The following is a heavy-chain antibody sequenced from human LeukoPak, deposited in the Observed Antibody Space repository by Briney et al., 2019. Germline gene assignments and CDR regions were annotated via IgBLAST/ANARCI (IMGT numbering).Heavy chain of an antibody. J-gene: IGHJ4*02. D-gene: IGHD6-13*01. CDR1: GFTFDDYA. CDR2: ISWNSGSV. V-gene: IGHV3-9*03. Sequence: GGSLTLSCAASGFTFDDYAMHWVRQLQGKGLEWVSGISWNSGSVGYSDSVKGRLTTSRDNANNSLFVQMNSLRAEEMALYYYVKDEVFASTGTYDYWGQGTLVTVSS. CDR3: VKDEVFASTGTYDY.